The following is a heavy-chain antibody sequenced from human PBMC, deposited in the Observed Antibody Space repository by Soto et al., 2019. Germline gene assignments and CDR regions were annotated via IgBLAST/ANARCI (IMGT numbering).Heavy chain of an antibody. CDR2: IIPIFGTA. J-gene: IGHJ6*02. V-gene: IGHV1-69*13. Sequence: SVKVSCKASGGTFSSYAISWVRQAPGQGLEWMGGIIPIFGTANYAQKFQGRVTITADESTSTAYMELSSLRSEDTAVYYCARDTGXLRTAMVARGPMDVWGQGTTVTVSS. CDR1: GGTFSSYA. CDR3: ARDTGXLRTAMVARGPMDV. D-gene: IGHD5-18*01.